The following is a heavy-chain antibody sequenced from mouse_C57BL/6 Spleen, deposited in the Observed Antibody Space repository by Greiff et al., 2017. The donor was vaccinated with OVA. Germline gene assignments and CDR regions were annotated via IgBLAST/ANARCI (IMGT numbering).Heavy chain of an antibody. D-gene: IGHD2-2*01. V-gene: IGHV1-82*01. CDR2: IYPGDGDT. J-gene: IGHJ4*01. Sequence: VKLMESGPELVKPGASVKISCKASGYAFSSSWMNWVKQRPGKGLEWIGRIYPGDGDTNYNGKFKGKATLTADKSSSTAYMQLSSLTSEDSAVYFCAKSYGYGAMDYWGQGTSVTVSS. CDR3: AKSYGYGAMDY. CDR1: GYAFSSSW.